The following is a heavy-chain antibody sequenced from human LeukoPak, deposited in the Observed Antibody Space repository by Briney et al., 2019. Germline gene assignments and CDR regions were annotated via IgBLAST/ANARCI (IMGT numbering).Heavy chain of an antibody. Sequence: GGSLRLSCAASEFTFSNYDMHWVRQAPGKGLEWVAVIWSDGSNEYYADSVKGRFTISRDNSENTVFLQMNSLRAEDTAVYYCARDSGSGWTYLDYWGQGTLVTVSS. CDR1: EFTFSNYD. J-gene: IGHJ4*02. V-gene: IGHV3-33*01. CDR3: ARDSGSGWTYLDY. CDR2: IWSDGSNE. D-gene: IGHD6-19*01.